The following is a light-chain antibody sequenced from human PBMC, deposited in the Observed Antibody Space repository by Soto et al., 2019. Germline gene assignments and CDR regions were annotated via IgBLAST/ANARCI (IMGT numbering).Light chain of an antibody. Sequence: QPVLTQPASVSGSPGQSITISCTGTSSDVGGYNYVSWYQQHPGKAPNLMIYEVSNRPSGVSNRFSGSKSGNTASLTISGLPAEDAVYYSCSSYTSSSTLVFGTGTKLTVL. J-gene: IGLJ1*01. CDR2: EVS. CDR1: SSDVGGYNY. V-gene: IGLV2-14*01. CDR3: SSYTSSSTLV.